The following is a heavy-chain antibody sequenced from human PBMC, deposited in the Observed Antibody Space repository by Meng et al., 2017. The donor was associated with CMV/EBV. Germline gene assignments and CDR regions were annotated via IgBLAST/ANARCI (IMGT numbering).Heavy chain of an antibody. CDR3: ARRSVYGWFDR. CDR2: ISYSGST. V-gene: IGHV4-39*01. Sequence: SETLSLTCTVSGGSINSNNYYWGWIRQPPGKGLAWIGSISYSGSTYYNPSLKSRVTISVDTSKNQFSLKLSSVTAADTAVHFCARRSVYGWFDRWGQGTLVTVSS. CDR1: GGSINSNNYY. D-gene: IGHD1-14*01. J-gene: IGHJ5*02.